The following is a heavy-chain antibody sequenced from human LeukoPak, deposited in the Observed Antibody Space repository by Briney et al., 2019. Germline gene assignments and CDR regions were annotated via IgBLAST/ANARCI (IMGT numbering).Heavy chain of an antibody. D-gene: IGHD6-19*01. J-gene: IGHJ4*02. CDR3: TTLMGSIGQ. CDR2: IKSKTDGGTT. Sequence: EGSLRLSCAASGFSFSDAWMSWVRQAPGKGLEWVGRIKSKTDGGTTDYAAPVKGRFTISRDDSKNTLYVEMNSLKIEDTAVYYCTTLMGSIGQWGQGTLVTVSS. V-gene: IGHV3-15*01. CDR1: GFSFSDAW.